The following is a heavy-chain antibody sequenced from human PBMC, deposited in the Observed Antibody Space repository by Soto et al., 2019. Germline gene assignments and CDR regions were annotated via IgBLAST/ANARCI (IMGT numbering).Heavy chain of an antibody. CDR2: ISSSSSYI. J-gene: IGHJ4*02. D-gene: IGHD5-12*01. CDR3: ARVRYSGYDFYDY. CDR1: GLTFSSYS. Sequence: GGSLRLSCAASGLTFSSYSMNWVRQAQGKGLEWVSSISSSSSYIYYADSVKGRFTISRDNAKNSLYLQMNSLRAEDTAVYYCARVRYSGYDFYDYWGQGTLVTVSP. V-gene: IGHV3-21*01.